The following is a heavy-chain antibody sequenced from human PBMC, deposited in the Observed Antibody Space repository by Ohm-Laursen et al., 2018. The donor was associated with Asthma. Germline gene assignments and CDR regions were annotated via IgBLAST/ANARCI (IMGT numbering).Heavy chain of an antibody. D-gene: IGHD4-23*01. CDR3: ARLALGGNSGFDY. J-gene: IGHJ4*02. CDR2: VNPNSGTT. CDR1: GYTFTGYY. V-gene: IGHV1-8*02. Sequence: ASVKVSCKASGYTFTGYYMHWVRQAPGQGLELVGWVNPNSGTTGYAQKFQGRVSMTRDTSISTAYMELNNLRSDDTAVYYCARLALGGNSGFDYWGQGTRVTVSS.